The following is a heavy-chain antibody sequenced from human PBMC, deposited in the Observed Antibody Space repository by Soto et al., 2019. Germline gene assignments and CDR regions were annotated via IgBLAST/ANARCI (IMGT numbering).Heavy chain of an antibody. V-gene: IGHV3-48*03. CDR3: ASIAAAGTNYYYYGMDV. Sequence: GGSLRLSCAASGFTFSSYEMNGVRQAPGKGLEWVSYISSSGSTIYYADSVKGRFTISRDNAKNSLYLQMNSLRSEDTAVYYCASIAAAGTNYYYYGMDVWGQGTTVTVSS. J-gene: IGHJ6*02. D-gene: IGHD6-13*01. CDR1: GFTFSSYE. CDR2: ISSSGSTI.